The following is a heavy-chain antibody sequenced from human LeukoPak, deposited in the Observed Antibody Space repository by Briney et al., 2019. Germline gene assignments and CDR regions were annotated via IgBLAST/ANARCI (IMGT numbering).Heavy chain of an antibody. V-gene: IGHV4-34*01. CDR2: INHSGST. D-gene: IGHD5-18*01. J-gene: IGHJ5*02. Sequence: PSETLSLTCAVYGGSFSGYYWSWIRQPPGKGLEWIGEINHSGSTNYNPSLKSRVTISVDTSKNQFSLKLSSVTAADTAVYYCARGRQTAMVRKLNWFDPWGQGTLVTVSS. CDR3: ARGRQTAMVRKLNWFDP. CDR1: GGSFSGYY.